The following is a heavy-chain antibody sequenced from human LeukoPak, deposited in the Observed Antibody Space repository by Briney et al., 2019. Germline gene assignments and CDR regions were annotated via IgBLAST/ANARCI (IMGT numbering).Heavy chain of an antibody. CDR1: GFTFSDYY. Sequence: GGSLRLSCAASGFTFSDYYMSWLRQAPGKALEWVSYISCSGSTIYYADSVKGRFTISRDNAKNSLYLQMNSLRAEDTAVYYCARVGPPGTLDYWGQGTLVTVSS. CDR3: ARVGPPGTLDY. J-gene: IGHJ4*02. D-gene: IGHD2-2*01. V-gene: IGHV3-11*04. CDR2: ISCSGSTI.